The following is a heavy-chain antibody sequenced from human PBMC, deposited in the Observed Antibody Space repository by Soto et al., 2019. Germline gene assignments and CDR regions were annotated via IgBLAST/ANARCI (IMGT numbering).Heavy chain of an antibody. V-gene: IGHV1-2*02. CDR2: INPNSGGT. J-gene: IGHJ6*02. D-gene: IGHD6-13*01. Sequence: ASMKVSCKASGYTFTGYYMHWVQQAPGQGLEWMGWINPNSGGTNYAQKFQGRVTMTRDTSISTAYMELSRLRSDDTAVYYCARDSAGGSSSRGWVYYYYGMDVWGQLXTVTVYS. CDR1: GYTFTGYY. CDR3: ARDSAGGSSSRGWVYYYYGMDV.